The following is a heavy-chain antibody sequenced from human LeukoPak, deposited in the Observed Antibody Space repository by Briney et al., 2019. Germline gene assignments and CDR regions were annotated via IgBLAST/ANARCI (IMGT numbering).Heavy chain of an antibody. V-gene: IGHV3-23*01. J-gene: IGHJ4*02. CDR3: AKDQPTPDYDSSGYFDY. Sequence: PGGSLRLSCAASGFTFSSYAMSWVRQAPGKGLEWVSAISGSGGSTYYADSVKGRFTISRDNSKNTLYLQMNSLRAEDTAVYYCAKDQPTPDYDSSGYFDYWGQGTLVTVSS. CDR2: ISGSGGST. D-gene: IGHD3-22*01. CDR1: GFTFSSYA.